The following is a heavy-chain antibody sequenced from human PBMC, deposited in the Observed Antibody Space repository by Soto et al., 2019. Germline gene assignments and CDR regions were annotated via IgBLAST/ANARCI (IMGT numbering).Heavy chain of an antibody. V-gene: IGHV4-31*03. D-gene: IGHD6-13*01. Sequence: SETLSLTCTVSGGSISSGGYYWSWIRQHPGKGLEWIGYIYYSGSTYYNPSLKSRVTISVDTSKNQFSLKLSSVTAADTAVYYCARVVPEEDSRRYLGGYTFDYWGQGTLVTVSS. CDR3: ARVVPEEDSRRYLGGYTFDY. J-gene: IGHJ4*02. CDR2: IYYSGST. CDR1: GGSISSGGYY.